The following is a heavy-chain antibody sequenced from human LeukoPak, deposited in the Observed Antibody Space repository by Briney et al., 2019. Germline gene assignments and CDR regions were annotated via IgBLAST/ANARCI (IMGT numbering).Heavy chain of an antibody. J-gene: IGHJ4*02. D-gene: IGHD3-10*01. Sequence: SETLSLTWTVSGGSISSGGYYWSWIRQHPGKGLEWIGYIYYSGSNYYYPSIKSRPTISVDTSKNQFSPKLTSVTAGDTAVYSCARQPRSYYASGEVFPFDQWGQGNLVTVS. CDR3: ARQPRSYYASGEVFPFDQ. CDR1: GGSISSGGYY. CDR2: IYYSGSN. V-gene: IGHV4-31*02.